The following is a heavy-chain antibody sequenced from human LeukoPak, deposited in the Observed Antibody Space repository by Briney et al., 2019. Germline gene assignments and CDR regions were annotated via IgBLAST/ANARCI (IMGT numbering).Heavy chain of an antibody. V-gene: IGHV1-2*06. Sequence: ASVKVSCKASGYTFTSYAMHWVRQAPGQGLEWMGRINPNSGGTNYAQKFQGRVTMTRDTSISTAYMELSRLRSDDTAVYYCARGPYSGSRTPFDYWGQGTLVTVSS. CDR2: INPNSGGT. D-gene: IGHD1-26*01. CDR1: GYTFTSYA. J-gene: IGHJ4*02. CDR3: ARGPYSGSRTPFDY.